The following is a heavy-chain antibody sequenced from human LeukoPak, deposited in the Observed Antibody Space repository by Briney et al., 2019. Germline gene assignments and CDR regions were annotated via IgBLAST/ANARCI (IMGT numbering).Heavy chain of an antibody. Sequence: SVKVSCKASGGTFSSYAISWVRQAPGQGLEWMGRIIPILGIANYAQKFQGRVTITADKSTSTAYMELSSLRSEDTAVYYCATSGGKIQTGIGAFDIWGQGTMVTVSS. CDR2: IIPILGIA. V-gene: IGHV1-69*04. CDR1: GGTFSSYA. CDR3: ATSGGKIQTGIGAFDI. J-gene: IGHJ3*02. D-gene: IGHD1-1*01.